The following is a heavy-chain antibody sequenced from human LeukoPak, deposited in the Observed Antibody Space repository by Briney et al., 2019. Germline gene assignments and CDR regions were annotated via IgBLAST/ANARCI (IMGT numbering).Heavy chain of an antibody. CDR1: GGSISSGGYY. CDR2: IYHSGST. Sequence: SETLSLTCTVSGGSISSGGYYWSWIRQPPGKGLEWIGYIYHSGSTYYNPSLKSRVTISVDRSKNQFSLKLSSVTAADTAVYYCARTNYYDSSGYYSLDYWGQGTLVTVSS. V-gene: IGHV4-30-2*01. D-gene: IGHD3-22*01. CDR3: ARTNYYDSSGYYSLDY. J-gene: IGHJ4*02.